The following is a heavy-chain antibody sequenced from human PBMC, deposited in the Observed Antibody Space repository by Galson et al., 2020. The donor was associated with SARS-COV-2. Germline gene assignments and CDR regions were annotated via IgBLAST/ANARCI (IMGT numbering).Heavy chain of an antibody. D-gene: IGHD1-1*01. CDR1: GFRFRDYA. V-gene: IGHV3-23*01. CDR3: ATEQQMFTIQGVFDS. CDR2: VTASGDRT. J-gene: IGHJ4*02. Sequence: GGSLRLSCAASGFRFRDYAMNWVRQAPGKGLEWVSLVTASGDRTEYADSVKGRFTVSRDNSRDTLYLQMNSLRAEDTAVYYCATEQQMFTIQGVFDSWGQGPSSPSPQ.